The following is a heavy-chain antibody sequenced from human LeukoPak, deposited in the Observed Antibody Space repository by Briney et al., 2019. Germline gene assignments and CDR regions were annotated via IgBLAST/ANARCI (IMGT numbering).Heavy chain of an antibody. Sequence: SETLSLTCRVSGYSISSGYYWSWIRQPPGKGLEWIGYIYYSGRTNYNPSLKSRLTISVDTSKNQFSLKLRSVTAADTAVYYCARDGVGATTHFDYWGQGTLVTVSS. CDR1: GYSISSGYY. J-gene: IGHJ4*02. D-gene: IGHD1-26*01. CDR3: ARDGVGATTHFDY. CDR2: IYYSGRT. V-gene: IGHV4-61*01.